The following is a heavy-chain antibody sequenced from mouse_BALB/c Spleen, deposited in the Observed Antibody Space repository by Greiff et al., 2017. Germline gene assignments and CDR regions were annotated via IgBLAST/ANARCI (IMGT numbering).Heavy chain of an antibody. CDR3: ARRDTRMDY. CDR2: ISSGSSTI. CDR1: GFTFSSFG. Sequence: EVKLMESGGGLVQPGGSRKLSCAASGFTFSSFGMHWVRQAPEKGLEWVAYISSGSSTIYYADTVKGRFTISRDNPKNTLFLQMTSLRSEDTAMYYCARRDTRMDYWGKGTSVPVSS. D-gene: IGHD1-1*01. V-gene: IGHV5-17*02. J-gene: IGHJ4*01.